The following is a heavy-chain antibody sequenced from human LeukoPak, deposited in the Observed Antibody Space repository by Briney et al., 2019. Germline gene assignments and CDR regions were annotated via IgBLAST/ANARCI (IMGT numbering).Heavy chain of an antibody. CDR2: INPNSGGT. D-gene: IGHD5-18*01. V-gene: IGHV1-2*02. Sequence: ASVKVSCKASGYTFTGYYMHWVRQAPGQGLEWMGWINPNSGGTNYAQKFQGRVTMTRDTSISTAYMELSRLRSDDTAVYYCARVVDTAMVMDYWGQGTLVTVSS. J-gene: IGHJ4*02. CDR3: ARVVDTAMVMDY. CDR1: GYTFTGYY.